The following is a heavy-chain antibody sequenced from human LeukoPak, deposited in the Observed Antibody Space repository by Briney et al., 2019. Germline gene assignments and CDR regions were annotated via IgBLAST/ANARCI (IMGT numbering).Heavy chain of an antibody. CDR3: ARSNDYDYHFNY. J-gene: IGHJ4*02. V-gene: IGHV1-69*05. D-gene: IGHD5-12*01. CDR2: FIPILDTT. CDR1: GGSFNNYA. Sequence: SVTVSCKASGGSFNNYAVTWVRQAPGQGLEWMGGFIPILDTTNYAPNFQGRVTITTDESSTTAYMELSSLKWEDTALYYCARSNDYDYHFNYWGQGTLVTVSS.